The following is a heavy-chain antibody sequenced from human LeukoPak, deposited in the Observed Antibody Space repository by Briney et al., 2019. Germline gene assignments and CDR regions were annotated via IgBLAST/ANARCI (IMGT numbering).Heavy chain of an antibody. D-gene: IGHD4-17*01. Sequence: SVKVSCKASGGTFSSYAISWVRQAPGQGLEWMGRIIPILGIANYAQKFQGRVTITADKSTSTAYMELSSLRSGDTAVYYCARANGDHYYYYYGMDVWGQGTTVTVPS. J-gene: IGHJ6*02. CDR1: GGTFSSYA. CDR3: ARANGDHYYYYYGMDV. CDR2: IIPILGIA. V-gene: IGHV1-69*04.